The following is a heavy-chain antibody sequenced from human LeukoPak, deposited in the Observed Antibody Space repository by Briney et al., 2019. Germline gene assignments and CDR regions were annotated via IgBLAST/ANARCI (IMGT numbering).Heavy chain of an antibody. CDR3: AKTRPLDSSSWSHGDY. CDR2: ITGSGGFT. Sequence: GGSLRLSCAASGFPFSTYAMNWVRQAPGKGLEWVSVITGSGGFTQYADSVKGRFTISRDNSKNTVYLQMNSLRVEDTAVYYCAKTRPLDSSSWSHGDYWGQGTLVTVSS. J-gene: IGHJ4*02. D-gene: IGHD6-13*01. V-gene: IGHV3-23*01. CDR1: GFPFSTYA.